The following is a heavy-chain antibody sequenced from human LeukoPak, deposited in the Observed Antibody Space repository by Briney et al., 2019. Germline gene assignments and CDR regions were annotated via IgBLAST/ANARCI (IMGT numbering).Heavy chain of an antibody. Sequence: GGSLRLSCAASGFTFSSYEMNWVRQAPGKGLEWVSYISSSGSTIYYADSVKGRFTISRDNAKNSPYLQMNSPRAEDTAVYYCARDIWLGELGDYWGQGTLVTVSS. CDR1: GFTFSSYE. V-gene: IGHV3-48*03. CDR3: ARDIWLGELGDY. CDR2: ISSSGSTI. J-gene: IGHJ4*02. D-gene: IGHD3-10*01.